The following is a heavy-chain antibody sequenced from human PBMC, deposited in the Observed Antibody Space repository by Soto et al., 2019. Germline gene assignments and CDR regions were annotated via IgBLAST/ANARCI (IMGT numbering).Heavy chain of an antibody. D-gene: IGHD2-2*01. CDR1: GFTFSSYS. CDR2: ISSSSSYI. V-gene: IGHV3-21*01. CDR3: VRAYCSSTSCYSRGY. J-gene: IGHJ4*02. Sequence: GGSLRLSCAASGFTFSSYSMNWVRQAPGKGLEWVSSISSSSSYIYYADSVKGRFTISRDNAKNSLYLQMNSLRAEDTAVYYCVRAYCSSTSCYSRGYWGQGTLVTVSS.